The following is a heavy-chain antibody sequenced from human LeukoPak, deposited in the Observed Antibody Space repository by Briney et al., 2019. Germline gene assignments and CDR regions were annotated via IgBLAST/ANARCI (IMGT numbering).Heavy chain of an antibody. V-gene: IGHV3-11*01. CDR3: ARRLSCSSTSCYPPDY. Sequence: GGSLRLSCAASGFTFSDYYMSWIRQAPGKGLEWVSYISSSGSTIYYADPVKGRFTISRDNAKNSLYLQMNSLRAEDTAVYYCARRLSCSSTSCYPPDYWGQGTLVTVSS. J-gene: IGHJ4*02. CDR2: ISSSGSTI. CDR1: GFTFSDYY. D-gene: IGHD2-2*01.